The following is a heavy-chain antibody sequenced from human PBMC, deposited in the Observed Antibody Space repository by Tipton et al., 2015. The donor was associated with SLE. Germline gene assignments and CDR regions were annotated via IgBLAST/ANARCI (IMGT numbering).Heavy chain of an antibody. D-gene: IGHD5-18*01. CDR2: IYPGDSDT. CDR3: ATSDGMVTSFDY. V-gene: IGHV5-51*03. Sequence: VQLVQSGAEVKKPGESLKISCTGSEYTFTNFWIGWVRQMPGKGLEWMGIIYPGDSDTRYSPSFQAQVTMSADKSISTAYLQWSSLKASDTAMYYCATSDGMVTSFDYWGQGTLVTVSS. J-gene: IGHJ4*02. CDR1: EYTFTNFW.